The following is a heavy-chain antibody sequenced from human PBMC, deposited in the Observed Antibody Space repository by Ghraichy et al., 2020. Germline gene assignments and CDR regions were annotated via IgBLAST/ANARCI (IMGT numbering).Heavy chain of an antibody. CDR3: ARGGYNWNYGWFDP. V-gene: IGHV3-21*01. J-gene: IGHJ5*02. CDR1: GFTFSRYS. CDR2: ISSSSSYI. Sequence: GGSLRLSCAASGFTFSRYSMTLVRQAPGKGLEWVSSISSSSSYIYYADSVKGRFTISRDNAKNSLYLQMNSLRAEDTAVYYCARGGYNWNYGWFDPWGQGTLVTVSS. D-gene: IGHD1-7*01.